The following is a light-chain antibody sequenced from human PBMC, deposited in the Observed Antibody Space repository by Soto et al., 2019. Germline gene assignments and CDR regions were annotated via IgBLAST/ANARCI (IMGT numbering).Light chain of an antibody. CDR3: QQIYSTPRT. Sequence: DIPVTQSPSFLSASVRDIVTITCRATQSICSYLKWYQQKPGKAPKLLIYAASNLQSGVPSRFSGSGSGTDFTLTISSLQPEDFATYYCQQIYSTPRTFGQGTKVEIK. CDR1: QSICSY. J-gene: IGKJ1*01. V-gene: IGKV1-39*01. CDR2: AAS.